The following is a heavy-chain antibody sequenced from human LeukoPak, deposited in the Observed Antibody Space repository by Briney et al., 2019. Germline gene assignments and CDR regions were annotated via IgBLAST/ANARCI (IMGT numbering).Heavy chain of an antibody. CDR2: ISNDGSNI. CDR1: GFTFSIYG. V-gene: IGHV3-30*18. D-gene: IGHD6-13*01. CDR3: AKDRFTRIGATGYFEY. J-gene: IGHJ4*02. Sequence: GGSLRLSCAASGFTFSIYGMHWVRQAPGKGLEWVAVISNDGSNIYYANSVKGRLTIFGDNSKNTVYLQMNSLRTDDTAVYYCAKDRFTRIGATGYFEYWGQGTLVTVSS.